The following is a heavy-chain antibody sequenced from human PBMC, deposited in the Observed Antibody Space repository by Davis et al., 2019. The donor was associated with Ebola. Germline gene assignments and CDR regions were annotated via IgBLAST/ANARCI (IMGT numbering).Heavy chain of an antibody. Sequence: GGSLRLSCAASGFTFSSYWMSWVRQAPGKGLEWVANIKQDGSEKYYVYSVKGRFTISRDNAKNSLYLQMNSLRAEDTAVYYCARVSFGRYDILTGYYIPNWFDPWGQGTLVTVSS. D-gene: IGHD3-9*01. CDR2: IKQDGSEK. J-gene: IGHJ5*02. CDR3: ARVSFGRYDILTGYYIPNWFDP. V-gene: IGHV3-7*01. CDR1: GFTFSSYW.